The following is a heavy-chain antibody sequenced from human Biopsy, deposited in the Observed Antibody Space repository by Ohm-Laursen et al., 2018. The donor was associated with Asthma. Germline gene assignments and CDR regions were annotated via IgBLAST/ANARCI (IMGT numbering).Heavy chain of an antibody. J-gene: IGHJ3*02. CDR3: VRDGTDDAFDI. D-gene: IGHD1-1*01. Sequence: SLRLSCAAPGFSFSNFAIHWVRQAPGKGLEWVGVISKDASTQDYADSVKGRFTMARDNSKNTLDLQMNSLREEETAVYYCVRDGTDDAFDIWGQGTMVSVSS. V-gene: IGHV3-30*01. CDR1: GFSFSNFA. CDR2: ISKDASTQ.